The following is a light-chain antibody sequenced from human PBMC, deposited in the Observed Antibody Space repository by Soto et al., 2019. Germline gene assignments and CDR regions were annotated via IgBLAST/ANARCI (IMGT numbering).Light chain of an antibody. CDR3: QHYGDSRT. V-gene: IGKV3-20*01. Sequence: EVVLTQSPGTLSLSPGERATLSCRASQSVSSYLAWYQQKPGQAPRLLIYGASSRATGIPDRFSGSGSGTDFTLTISRLEPEDFAVYFCQHYGDSRTFGQGTKVEIK. J-gene: IGKJ1*01. CDR2: GAS. CDR1: QSVSSY.